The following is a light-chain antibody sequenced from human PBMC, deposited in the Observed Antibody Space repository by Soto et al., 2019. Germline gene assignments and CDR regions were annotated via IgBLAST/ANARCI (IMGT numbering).Light chain of an antibody. CDR3: SSYTSSSTLVV. CDR2: DVS. Sequence: QSALTQPACVSGSPGQSITISCTGTSSDVGDYNYVSWYQQHPGKAPKLMIYDVSNRPSGVSNRFSGSKSGNTASLTISGLQAEDEADYYCSSYTSSSTLVVFGTGTKVTVL. V-gene: IGLV2-14*01. CDR1: SSDVGDYNY. J-gene: IGLJ1*01.